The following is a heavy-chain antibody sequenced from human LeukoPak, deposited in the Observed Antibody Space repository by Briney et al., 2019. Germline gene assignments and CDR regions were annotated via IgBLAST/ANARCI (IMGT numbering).Heavy chain of an antibody. J-gene: IGHJ6*02. Sequence: GGSLRLSCAASGFSVSNYYMSWVRQPPGKGLEWVSVMYTGGGRYYGDSVKGRFTISRDNSKNTLYLQMNSLRAEDTAVYYCARGADLRYYYYYGMDVWGQGTTVTVSS. CDR1: GFSVSNYY. V-gene: IGHV3-66*01. CDR2: MYTGGGR. CDR3: ARGADLRYYYYYGMDV.